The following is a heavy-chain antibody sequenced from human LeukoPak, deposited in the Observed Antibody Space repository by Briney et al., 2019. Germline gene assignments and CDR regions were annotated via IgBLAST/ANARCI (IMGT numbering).Heavy chain of an antibody. V-gene: IGHV3-30*03. CDR3: ATLRLMARGVKYDSHGMDV. CDR1: GFTFSSYA. J-gene: IGHJ6*02. D-gene: IGHD3-10*01. Sequence: PGRSLRLSCAASGFTFSSYAMHWVRQVPGKGLEWVAVISYDGSNIYYVDSVKGRFTTSRDTSKNTLYLQMNSLRAEDTAVYYCATLRLMARGVKYDSHGMDVWGQGTTVTVSS. CDR2: ISYDGSNI.